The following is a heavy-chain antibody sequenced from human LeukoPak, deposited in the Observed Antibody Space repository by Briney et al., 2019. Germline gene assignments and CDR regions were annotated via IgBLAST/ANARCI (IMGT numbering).Heavy chain of an antibody. V-gene: IGHV1-2*02. Sequence: GASVKVSCKASGYTFTAYYIHWVRQAPGQGLEYMGWLNPNSGATNYAQRFQGRVTMTRDTSISTAYMELSRLRSDDTAVYFCARTETYSGGWHYWYFDLWGRGTLVTVSS. D-gene: IGHD6-19*01. CDR3: ARTETYSGGWHYWYFDL. CDR2: LNPNSGAT. CDR1: GYTFTAYY. J-gene: IGHJ2*01.